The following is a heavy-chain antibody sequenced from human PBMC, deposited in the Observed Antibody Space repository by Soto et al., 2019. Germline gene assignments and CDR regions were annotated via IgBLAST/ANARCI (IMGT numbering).Heavy chain of an antibody. V-gene: IGHV3-23*01. Sequence: PGGSLRLSCAASGFTFSSYAMSWVRQAPGKGLEWVSAISGSGGSTYYADSVKGRFTISRDNSKNTLYLQMNSLRAEDTAVYYCAKDSFSSLYYYDRSGYYYDYWGQGTLVTVSS. CDR3: AKDSFSSLYYYDRSGYYYDY. D-gene: IGHD3-22*01. CDR1: GFTFSSYA. J-gene: IGHJ4*02. CDR2: ISGSGGST.